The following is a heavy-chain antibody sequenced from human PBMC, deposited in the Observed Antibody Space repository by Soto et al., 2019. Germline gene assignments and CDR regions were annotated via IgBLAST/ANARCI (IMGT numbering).Heavy chain of an antibody. CDR3: ARAPLAVAVAVPFDY. V-gene: IGHV3-53*01. J-gene: IGHJ4*02. D-gene: IGHD6-19*01. CDR1: GFTVSSNY. Sequence: PGGSLRLSCAASGFTVSSNYMSWVRQAPGKGLEWVSVIYSGGSTYYADSVKGQFTISRDNSKNTLYLQMNSLRAEDTAVYYCARAPLAVAVAVPFDYWAQGTLVTVSS. CDR2: IYSGGST.